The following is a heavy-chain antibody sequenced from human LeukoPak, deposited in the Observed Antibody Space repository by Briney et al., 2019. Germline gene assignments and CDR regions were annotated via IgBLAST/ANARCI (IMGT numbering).Heavy chain of an antibody. J-gene: IGHJ3*02. CDR2: IYSGGST. V-gene: IGHV3-53*04. CDR1: GFTVSSNY. Sequence: PGGSLRLSCAASGFTVSSNYMSWVRQAPGKGLEWVSVIYSGGSTYYADSVKGRFTISRHNSKNTLYLQMNSLRAEDTAVYYCARSSSGYYYDSSGSDAFDIWGQGTMVTVSS. CDR3: ARSSSGYYYDSSGSDAFDI. D-gene: IGHD3-22*01.